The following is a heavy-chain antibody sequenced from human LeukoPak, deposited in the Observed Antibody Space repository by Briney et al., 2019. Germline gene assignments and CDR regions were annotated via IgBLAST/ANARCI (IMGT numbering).Heavy chain of an antibody. J-gene: IGHJ5*02. CDR2: IYSGGST. CDR1: GFTVSSDY. Sequence: GGSLRLSCAASGFTVSSDYMSWVRQAPGKGLEWVSVIYSGGSTYYADSVKGRFTTSRDKSKNTVYLQMNSLRFEDTAMYYCARNWFDPWGQGTLVTASS. CDR3: ARNWFDP. V-gene: IGHV3-53*05.